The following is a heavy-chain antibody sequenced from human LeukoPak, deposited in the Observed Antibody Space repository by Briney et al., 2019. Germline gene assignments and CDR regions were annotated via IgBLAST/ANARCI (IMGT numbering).Heavy chain of an antibody. Sequence: SETLSLTCTVSGGSISSYYWSWIRQPPGKGLEWIGYIYYSGSTNYNPSLKSRVTISADTSKNQFSLKLSSVTAADTAVYYCARSSGGFIGYYYYGMDVWGQGTTVTVSS. J-gene: IGHJ6*02. V-gene: IGHV4-59*01. CDR2: IYYSGST. CDR1: GGSISSYY. CDR3: ARSSGGFIGYYYYGMDV. D-gene: IGHD2-15*01.